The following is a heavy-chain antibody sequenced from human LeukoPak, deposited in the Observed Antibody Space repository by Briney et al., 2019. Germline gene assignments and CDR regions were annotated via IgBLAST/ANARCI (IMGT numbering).Heavy chain of an antibody. Sequence: GGSLRLSCSASGFTFSSYAMHWVRQAPGKGLEYVSAISSNGGSTYYADSVKGRFTISRDNAKNSLYPQMNSLRAEDTAVYYCARGRPADIVVVVASSNFDYWGQGTLVTVSS. D-gene: IGHD2-15*01. V-gene: IGHV3-64*04. CDR1: GFTFSSYA. CDR3: ARGRPADIVVVVASSNFDY. CDR2: ISSNGGST. J-gene: IGHJ4*02.